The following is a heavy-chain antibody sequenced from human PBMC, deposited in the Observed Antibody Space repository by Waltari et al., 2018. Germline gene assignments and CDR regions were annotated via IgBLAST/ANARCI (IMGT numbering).Heavy chain of an antibody. Sequence: EVQVVESGGGLIQPGGSLRLPCAASGFPSSDNYMSWVPQAPGKGLEWVSVIYSGGSTYYADSVKGRFTISRDNSENTLYLQMNSLRVDDTAVYYCARDRKRGMDVWGQGTTVTVSS. CDR2: IYSGGST. CDR3: ARDRKRGMDV. CDR1: GFPSSDNY. D-gene: IGHD1-1*01. V-gene: IGHV3-53*01. J-gene: IGHJ6*02.